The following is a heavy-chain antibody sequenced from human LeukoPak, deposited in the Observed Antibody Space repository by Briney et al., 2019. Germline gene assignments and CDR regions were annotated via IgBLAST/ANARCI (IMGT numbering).Heavy chain of an antibody. J-gene: IGHJ4*02. D-gene: IGHD1-26*01. V-gene: IGHV3-13*01. CDR1: GFTFSNHV. Sequence: GGSLRLSCATSGFTFSNHVMHWVRQATGKGLEWVSAIGTAGDTFYPGSVKGRFTISRENAKNSLSLQINSLKAEDTAVYYCVRQQTSHGNFDYWGQGTLVTVSS. CDR2: IGTAGDT. CDR3: VRQQTSHGNFDY.